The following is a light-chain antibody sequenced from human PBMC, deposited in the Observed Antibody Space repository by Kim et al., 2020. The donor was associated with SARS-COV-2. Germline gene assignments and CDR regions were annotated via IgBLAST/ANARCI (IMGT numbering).Light chain of an antibody. Sequence: DIQMTQSPSTLSASVGDRITITCRVSQSISSWLAWYQQKPGKAPKVLIYKASNLERGVPSRFSGSGSGTEFTVTISSLQPDDFATYYCQQYKSYPWTFGQGTKVEIK. V-gene: IGKV1-5*03. CDR3: QQYKSYPWT. J-gene: IGKJ1*01. CDR1: QSISSW. CDR2: KAS.